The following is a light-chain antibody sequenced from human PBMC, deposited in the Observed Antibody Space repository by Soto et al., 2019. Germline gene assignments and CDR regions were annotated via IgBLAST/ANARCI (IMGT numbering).Light chain of an antibody. Sequence: QSALTQPASVSGSPGQSITISCTGTSSDVGSYNLVSWYQQHPGKAPKLMIYKVSKRPSGVSNRFSGSKSGNTASLTISGLQAEDEGDYYCCSYAGSSTWVFGGGTQLTVL. CDR3: CSYAGSSTWV. V-gene: IGLV2-23*02. CDR2: KVS. J-gene: IGLJ3*02. CDR1: SSDVGSYNL.